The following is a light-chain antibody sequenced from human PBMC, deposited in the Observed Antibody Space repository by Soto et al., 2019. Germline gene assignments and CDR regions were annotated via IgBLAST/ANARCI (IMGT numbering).Light chain of an antibody. CDR1: QSVNRQV. J-gene: IGKJ5*01. Sequence: TQSPSSLSASTGDRVTLSCRASQSVNRQVLWYQHRPGQAPRLLIYGASSRATGIPDRFSGSGSGTDFTLTISRVEPEDFAVYHCQQYGIAPITFCQGTRPE. CDR2: GAS. V-gene: IGKV3-20*01. CDR3: QQYGIAPIT.